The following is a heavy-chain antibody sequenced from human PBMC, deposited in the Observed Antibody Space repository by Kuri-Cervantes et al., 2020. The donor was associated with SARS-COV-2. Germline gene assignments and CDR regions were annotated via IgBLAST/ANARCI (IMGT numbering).Heavy chain of an antibody. CDR1: GYTFTSYA. Sequence: SCKASGYTFTSYAMHWVRQAPGKGLEWVAVISYDGSSKYYADSVRGRFTISRDNPKNTLYLQMNRLTIEDTAVYYCARLGSGWPGIDFWGQGTLVTVSS. V-gene: IGHV3-30*04. D-gene: IGHD6-19*01. CDR2: ISYDGSSK. J-gene: IGHJ4*02. CDR3: ARLGSGWPGIDF.